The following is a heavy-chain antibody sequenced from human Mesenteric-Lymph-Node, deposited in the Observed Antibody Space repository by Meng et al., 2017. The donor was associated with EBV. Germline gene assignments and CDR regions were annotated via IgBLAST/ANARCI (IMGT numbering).Heavy chain of an antibody. D-gene: IGHD2-21*01. CDR1: GGSFSGYY. Sequence: QVPRHESGPGLVKPSETLSLTCDVYGGSFSGYYWSWIRQPPGKGLEWIGEINHSGSTNYNPSLTSRVTISVDTSKNHFSLKLTSVTAADTAVYYCARAFCGGDCSHFDYWGQGTLVTVSS. V-gene: IGHV4-34*01. CDR2: INHSGST. J-gene: IGHJ4*02. CDR3: ARAFCGGDCSHFDY.